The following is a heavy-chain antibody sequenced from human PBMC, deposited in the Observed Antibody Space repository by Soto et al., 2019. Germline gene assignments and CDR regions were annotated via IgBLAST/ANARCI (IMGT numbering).Heavy chain of an antibody. J-gene: IGHJ4*02. Sequence: ASVKVSCKASGYTFTSYGISWVGQAPGQGLEWMGWISAYNGNTNYAQKLQGRVTMTTDTSTSTAYMELRSLRSDDTAVYYCARGLHYDFWSGPLRVDYWGQGTLVTVSS. CDR3: ARGLHYDFWSGPLRVDY. CDR1: GYTFTSYG. D-gene: IGHD3-3*01. CDR2: ISAYNGNT. V-gene: IGHV1-18*01.